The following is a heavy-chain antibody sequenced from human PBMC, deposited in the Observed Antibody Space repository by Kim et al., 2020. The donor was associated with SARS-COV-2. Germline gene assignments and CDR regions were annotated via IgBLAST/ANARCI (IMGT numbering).Heavy chain of an antibody. J-gene: IGHJ4*02. Sequence: IRYADSVKGRFTISRDNARKSVYLEMNSLRDEDSAVYYCTTDPRHGDFWGQGTLVTVSS. V-gene: IGHV3-11*01. CDR3: TTDPRHGDF. CDR2: I. D-gene: IGHD6-25*01.